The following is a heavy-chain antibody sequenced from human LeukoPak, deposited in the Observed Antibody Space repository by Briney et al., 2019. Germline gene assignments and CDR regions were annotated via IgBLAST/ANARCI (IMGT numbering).Heavy chain of an antibody. CDR2: IKQDGGEK. J-gene: IGHJ4*02. V-gene: IGHV3-7*01. D-gene: IGHD3-22*01. Sequence: GGSLRLSCAASGFTFSAYWMTWVRQAPGKGLEWVATIKQDGGEKYYVDSVKVRFTISRDNAKNSLYLQMNRLRAEDTAVYYCARDGYYSDTSGSFDYWGQGTLVTVSS. CDR1: GFTFSAYW. CDR3: ARDGYYSDTSGSFDY.